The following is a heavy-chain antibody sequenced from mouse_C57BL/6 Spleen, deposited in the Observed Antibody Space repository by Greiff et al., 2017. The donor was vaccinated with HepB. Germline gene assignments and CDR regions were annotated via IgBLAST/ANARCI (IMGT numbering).Heavy chain of an antibody. CDR1: GYAFSSYW. D-gene: IGHD2-3*01. Sequence: VQLQQSGAELVKPGASVKISCKASGYAFSSYWMNWVKQRPGKGLEWIGQIYPGDGDTNYNGKFKGKATLTADKSSSTAYMQLSSLTSEDSAVYFCARGRDDGYYDAMDYWGQGTSVTVSS. V-gene: IGHV1-80*01. CDR2: IYPGDGDT. CDR3: ARGRDDGYYDAMDY. J-gene: IGHJ4*01.